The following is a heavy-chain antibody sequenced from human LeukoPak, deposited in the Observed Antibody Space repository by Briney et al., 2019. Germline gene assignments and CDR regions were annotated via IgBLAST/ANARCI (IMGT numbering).Heavy chain of an antibody. CDR2: ISYDGSNK. V-gene: IGHV3-30*19. CDR1: GFTFSNYG. J-gene: IGHJ4*02. CDR3: ARARATLDY. Sequence: PGGSLRLSCVASGFTFSNYGMHWVRQAPGKGLEWVAVISYDGSNKYYADSVKGRFTISRDNSKNTLYLQMNSLRAEDTAVYYCARARATLDYWGQGTLVTVSS. D-gene: IGHD5-12*01.